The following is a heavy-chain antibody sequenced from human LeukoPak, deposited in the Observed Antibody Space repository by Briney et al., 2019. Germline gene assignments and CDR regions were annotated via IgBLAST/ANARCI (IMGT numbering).Heavy chain of an antibody. CDR1: GFTFSSYA. D-gene: IGHD2-2*03. CDR3: TTDLDIVVVPG. CDR2: IKSKTDGGTT. V-gene: IGHV3-15*01. Sequence: GGSLRLSCSASGFTFSSYAMHWVRQAPGKGLEWVGRIKSKTDGGTTDYAAPVKGRFTISRDDSKNTLYLQMNSLKTEDTAVYYCTTDLDIVVVPGWGQGTLVTVSS. J-gene: IGHJ4*02.